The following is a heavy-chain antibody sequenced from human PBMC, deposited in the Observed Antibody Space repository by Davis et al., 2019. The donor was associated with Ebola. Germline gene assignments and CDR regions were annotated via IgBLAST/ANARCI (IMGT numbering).Heavy chain of an antibody. J-gene: IGHJ6*02. CDR1: GGTFSSYA. Sequence: SVKVSCKASGGTFSSYAISWVRQAPGQGLEWMGGIIPIFGTANYAQKFQGRVTITADKSTSTAYMELSSLRSEDTAVYYCARDIVVVPAATPRYYYYGMDVWGQGTTVTVSS. D-gene: IGHD2-2*01. CDR2: IIPIFGTA. V-gene: IGHV1-69*06. CDR3: ARDIVVVPAATPRYYYYGMDV.